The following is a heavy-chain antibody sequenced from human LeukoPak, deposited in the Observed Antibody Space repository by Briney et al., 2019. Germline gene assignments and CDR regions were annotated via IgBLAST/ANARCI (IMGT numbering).Heavy chain of an antibody. J-gene: IGHJ4*02. D-gene: IGHD1-26*01. CDR2: IKQDGSEK. CDR3: ARDKRVGATLFVY. CDR1: GFTFSSYW. V-gene: IGHV3-7*01. Sequence: GGSLRLSCAASGFTFSSYWMSWVRQAPGKGLEWVANIKQDGSEKYYVDSVKGRFTISRDNAKNSLYLQMNSLRAEDTAVYYCARDKRVGATLFVYWGQGTLVTVSS.